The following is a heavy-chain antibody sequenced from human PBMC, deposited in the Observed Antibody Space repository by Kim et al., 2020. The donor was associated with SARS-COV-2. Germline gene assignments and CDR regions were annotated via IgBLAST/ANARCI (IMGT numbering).Heavy chain of an antibody. D-gene: IGHD3-22*01. Sequence: GESLKISCKGSGYSFTSYWNGWVRQMPGKGLEWMGIIYPGDSDTRYSPSFQGQVTISADKSISTAYLQWSSLKASDTAMYYCARHYDYYDSSGYYDWFDPWGQGTLVTVSS. V-gene: IGHV5-51*01. J-gene: IGHJ5*02. CDR3: ARHYDYYDSSGYYDWFDP. CDR1: GYSFTSYW. CDR2: IYPGDSDT.